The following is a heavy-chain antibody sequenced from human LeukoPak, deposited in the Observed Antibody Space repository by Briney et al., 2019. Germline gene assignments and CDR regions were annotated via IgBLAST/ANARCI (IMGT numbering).Heavy chain of an antibody. CDR3: ARGGYSGSYYRFS. CDR2: TRKDGSDT. D-gene: IGHD5-12*01. Sequence: GGSLRLSCAASGFTFSDSWMHWVRQVQGKGPEWLSRTRKDGSDTVYAASAKGRVTASRDNAKNTVYLELPNLRPDDTAVYYCARGGYSGSYYRFSWGRGTLVTVAS. CDR1: GFTFSDSW. V-gene: IGHV3-74*01. J-gene: IGHJ4*02.